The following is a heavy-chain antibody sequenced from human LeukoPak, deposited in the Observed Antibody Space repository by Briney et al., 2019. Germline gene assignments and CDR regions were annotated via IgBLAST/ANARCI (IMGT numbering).Heavy chain of an antibody. D-gene: IGHD5-24*01. CDR2: IYYSGST. CDR1: GDSISSSTYY. CDR3: ARGRRRDGYNYYYYYGMDV. J-gene: IGHJ6*02. Sequence: SETLSLTCTVSGDSISSSTYYWGWIRQPPGKGLEWIGYIYYSGSTNYNPSLKSRVTISVDTSKNQLSLKLSSVTAADTAVYYCARGRRRDGYNYYYYYGMDVWGQGTTVTVSS. V-gene: IGHV4-61*05.